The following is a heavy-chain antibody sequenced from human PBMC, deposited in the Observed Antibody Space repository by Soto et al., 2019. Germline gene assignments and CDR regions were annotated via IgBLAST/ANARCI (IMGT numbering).Heavy chain of an antibody. CDR2: IYYSGST. V-gene: IGHV4-31*03. CDR1: GGSISSGGYY. D-gene: IGHD2-15*01. J-gene: IGHJ6*02. CDR3: AVVARYYYYGMDV. Sequence: SETLSLTCTVSGGSISSGGYYWSWIRQHPGKGLEWIGYIYYSGSTYYNPSLKSRVTISVDTSRNQFSLKLSSVTAADTAVYYCAVVARYYYYGMDVWGQGTTVTVSS.